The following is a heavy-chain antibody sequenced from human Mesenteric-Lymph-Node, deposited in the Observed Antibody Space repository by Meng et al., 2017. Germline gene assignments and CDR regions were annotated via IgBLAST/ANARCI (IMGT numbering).Heavy chain of an antibody. J-gene: IGHJ4*02. CDR2: IYPGDSDT. Sequence: KVSCKGSGYSFTSYWIGWVRQMPGKGLEWMGIIYPGDSDTRYSPSFQGQVTISADKSISTAYLQWSSLKASDTAMYYCARSLYYYDSSGYYPNFDYWGQGTLVTVSS. CDR3: ARSLYYYDSSGYYPNFDY. CDR1: GYSFTSYW. D-gene: IGHD3-22*01. V-gene: IGHV5-51*01.